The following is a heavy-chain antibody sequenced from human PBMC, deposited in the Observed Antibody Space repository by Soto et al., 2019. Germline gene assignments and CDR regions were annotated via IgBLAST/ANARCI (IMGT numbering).Heavy chain of an antibody. J-gene: IGHJ6*03. Sequence: QVQLVQSGAEVQKPGASVKVSCKASGYTFTSYDINWVRQATGQGLEWMGWMNPNSGNTGYAQKFQGRVTMTRNNSISTAYMEMSSLRSEDTAVYYCARVYCSGGSCYSLSNVLIHYYYYMDVWGKGTTVTVSS. CDR3: ARVYCSGGSCYSLSNVLIHYYYYMDV. V-gene: IGHV1-8*01. CDR2: MNPNSGNT. D-gene: IGHD2-15*01. CDR1: GYTFTSYD.